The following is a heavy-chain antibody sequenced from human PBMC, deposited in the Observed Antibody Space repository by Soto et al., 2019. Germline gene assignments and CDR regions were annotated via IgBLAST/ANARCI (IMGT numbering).Heavy chain of an antibody. CDR1: GGSISSNNW. CDR3: GGGFAEYSSGSLDY. V-gene: IGHV4-4*02. Sequence: QVQLQESGPGLVKPSGTLSLTCTVSGGSISSNNWWNWVRQPPGKGLEWIGAIYHSGSTNYNPSLQSGVTISVDKSMNQFSLRLSSVTAVGTGVYYCGGGFAEYSSGSLDYWVQGTLVTVSS. D-gene: IGHD6-25*01. CDR2: IYHSGST. J-gene: IGHJ4*02.